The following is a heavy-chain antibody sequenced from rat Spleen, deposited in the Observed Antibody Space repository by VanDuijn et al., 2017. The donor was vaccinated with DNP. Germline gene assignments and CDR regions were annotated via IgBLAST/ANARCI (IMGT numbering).Heavy chain of an antibody. V-gene: IGHV5-25*01. CDR2: ITTNSGDT. J-gene: IGHJ1*01. Sequence: EVQLVESGGGLVQPGRSMKLSCAASGFTFSNFDMAWVRQAPAKGLEWVASITTNSGDTYYRDSVKGRFTISRDAAKSSLYLQMNSLKSEDTATYYCARWGSSDWYFDFWGPGTMVTVSS. CDR1: GFTFSNFD. D-gene: IGHD1-2*01. CDR3: ARWGSSDWYFDF.